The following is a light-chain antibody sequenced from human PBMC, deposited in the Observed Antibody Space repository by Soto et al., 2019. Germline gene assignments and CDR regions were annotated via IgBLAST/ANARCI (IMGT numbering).Light chain of an antibody. V-gene: IGKV1-33*01. CDR3: HQYSSMVS. J-gene: IGKJ4*01. Sequence: DIQMTQSPSSLSASVGDRVTIACQSSHDVSRNLNCLQQKPGEAPKLLIYDASNLERGVPSRFSGSGSGTDFTLIISSRQPEDVATYYCHQYSSMVSFGGGTAIEIK. CDR1: HDVSRN. CDR2: DAS.